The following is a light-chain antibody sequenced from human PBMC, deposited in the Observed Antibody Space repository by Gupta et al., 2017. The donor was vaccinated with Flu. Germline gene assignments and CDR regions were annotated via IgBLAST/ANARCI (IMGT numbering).Light chain of an antibody. Sequence: QSALTQPASVAGSPGQSITISCTGTSSDVGGYNSVSWYQHQPGKAPKLIIYDVSNWPSGVSGRFSASKSGNTASLTISGLQAEDEAEYYCSSYTSSTTLVFGTGTKVNVL. CDR2: DVS. CDR3: SSYTSSTTLV. J-gene: IGLJ1*01. CDR1: SSDVGGYNS. V-gene: IGLV2-14*01.